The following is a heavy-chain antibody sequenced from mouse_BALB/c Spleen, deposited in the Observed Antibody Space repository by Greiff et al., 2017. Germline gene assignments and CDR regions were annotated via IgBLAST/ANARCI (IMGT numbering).Heavy chain of an antibody. CDR2: IYPGDGDT. Sequence: QVQLQQSGPELVKPGASVKISCKASGYAFSSSWMNWVKQRPGQGLEWIGRIYPGDGDTNYNGKFKGKATLTAHKSSSTAYMQLSSLTSVDSAVYFCARSGFAYWGQGTLVTVSA. D-gene: IGHD3-1*01. CDR1: GYAFSSSW. CDR3: ARSGFAY. V-gene: IGHV1-82*01. J-gene: IGHJ3*01.